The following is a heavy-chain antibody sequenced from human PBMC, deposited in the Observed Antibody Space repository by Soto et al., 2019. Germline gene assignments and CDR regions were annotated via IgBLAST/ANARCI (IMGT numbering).Heavy chain of an antibody. CDR1: GGSVGSGSYY. Sequence: PSETLSLTCAVSGGSVGSGSYYWSWIRQPLGKGLEWIGYIYYSGNTDYNPSLRGRASISVNKAKNHFSLQLTSVTAADTAIYYCARNPYVRGNYYFFDPWGPGTLVTVSS. J-gene: IGHJ5*02. CDR3: ARNPYVRGNYYFFDP. V-gene: IGHV4-61*03. CDR2: IYYSGNT. D-gene: IGHD3-22*01.